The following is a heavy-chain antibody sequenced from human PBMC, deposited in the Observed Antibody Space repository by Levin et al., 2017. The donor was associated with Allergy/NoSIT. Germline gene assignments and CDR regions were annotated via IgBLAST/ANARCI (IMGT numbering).Heavy chain of an antibody. Sequence: GGSLRLSCAASGFTFDDYAMHWVRQAPGKGLEWVSGISWNSGSIGYADSVKGRFTISRDNAKNSLYLQMNSLRAEDTAFYYCAKDKSLLSGWFDPWGQGTLVTVSS. CDR3: AKDKSLLSGWFDP. D-gene: IGHD1-26*01. CDR1: GFTFDDYA. J-gene: IGHJ5*02. V-gene: IGHV3-9*01. CDR2: ISWNSGSI.